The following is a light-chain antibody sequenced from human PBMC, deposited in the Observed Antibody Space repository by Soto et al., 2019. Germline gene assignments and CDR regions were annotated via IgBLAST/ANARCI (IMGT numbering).Light chain of an antibody. CDR2: AAS. V-gene: IGKV1-5*01. Sequence: DIQMTQSPSALSASVGDRVIITCRASQGISNFLAWYQKRPGKAPKLLIYAASTSQSGVPSRFSGSGAGTDFTLTISSPQPDDSATYYCQQYSISPYTFGQGTKLEIK. CDR3: QQYSISPYT. J-gene: IGKJ2*01. CDR1: QGISNF.